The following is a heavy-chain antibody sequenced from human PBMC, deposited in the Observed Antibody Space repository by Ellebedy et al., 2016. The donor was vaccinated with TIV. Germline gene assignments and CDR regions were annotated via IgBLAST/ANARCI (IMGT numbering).Heavy chain of an antibody. J-gene: IGHJ4*02. V-gene: IGHV5-10-1*01. CDR1: GYSFIRYW. D-gene: IGHD7-27*01. CDR2: IDPSDPSGSYT. CDR3: ARHELGSNAAFDS. Sequence: GESLKISXKGSGYSFIRYWISWVRQMPGKGLEWMGRIDPSDPSGSYTTYGPSFQGHVTVSVDRSTNTAFLQWSSLKASDTAMYYCARHELGSNAAFDSWGQGILVTVSS.